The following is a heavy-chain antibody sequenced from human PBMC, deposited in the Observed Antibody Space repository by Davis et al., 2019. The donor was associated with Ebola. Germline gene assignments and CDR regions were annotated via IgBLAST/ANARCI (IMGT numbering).Heavy chain of an antibody. J-gene: IGHJ6*02. CDR2: ISWNSGSI. CDR1: GFTFDDYA. D-gene: IGHD3-16*01. V-gene: IGHV3-9*01. CDR3: AKDQAGQGGYYYGMDV. Sequence: PGGSLRLSCAASGFTFDDYAMHWVRQAPGKGLEWVSGISWNSGSIGYADSVKGRFTISRDNAKNSLYLQMNSLRAEDTAVYYCAKDQAGQGGYYYGMDVWGQGTTVTVSS.